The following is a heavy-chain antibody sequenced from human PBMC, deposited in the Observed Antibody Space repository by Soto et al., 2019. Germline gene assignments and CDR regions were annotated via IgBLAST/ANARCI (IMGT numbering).Heavy chain of an antibody. J-gene: IGHJ6*02. D-gene: IGHD1-26*01. Sequence: SETLSLTCTVSGGPISSHYWSWVRQAPGKGLEWIGHIYYRGSTTYNPSLRSRSTISVDTSNNQFSLKLNSVTTADAAVYYCARDGREASGMDVWGQGTKVTVSS. CDR2: IYYRGST. CDR3: ARDGREASGMDV. V-gene: IGHV4-59*11. CDR1: GGPISSHY.